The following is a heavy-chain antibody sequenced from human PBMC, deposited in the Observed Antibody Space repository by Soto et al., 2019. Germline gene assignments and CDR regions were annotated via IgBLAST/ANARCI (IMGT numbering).Heavy chain of an antibody. CDR3: ARGSRGVTGTTNYYYYGMDV. Sequence: YWSWIRQPPGKGLEWIGEINHSGSTNYNPSLKSRVTISVDTSKNQFSLKLSSVTAADTAVYYCARGSRGVTGTTNYYYYGMDVWGQGTTVTVSS. D-gene: IGHD1-7*01. V-gene: IGHV4-34*01. CDR1: Y. J-gene: IGHJ6*02. CDR2: INHSGST.